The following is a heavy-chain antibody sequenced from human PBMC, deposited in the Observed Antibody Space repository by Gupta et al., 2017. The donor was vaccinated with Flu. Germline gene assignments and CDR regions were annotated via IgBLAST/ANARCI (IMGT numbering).Heavy chain of an antibody. CDR3: ARLCATDTCPRNSFDI. J-gene: IGHJ3*02. CDR1: GDSVNSARYY. V-gene: IGHV4-39*02. CDR2: IYYSGKT. Sequence: QLQFEASGPGLVKPSETLSLICTVSGDSVNSARYYWGWIRQPPGKGPEWLGNIYYSGKTHYNPSLKTRINMSLDTSTNHFSLSLTSVTAADSAIYFCARLCATDTCPRNSFDIWGPGTTVTVSS. D-gene: IGHD2-15*01.